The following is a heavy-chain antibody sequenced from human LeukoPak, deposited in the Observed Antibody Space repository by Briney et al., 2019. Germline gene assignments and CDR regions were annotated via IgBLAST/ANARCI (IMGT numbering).Heavy chain of an antibody. V-gene: IGHV4-31*03. CDR1: GGSISSGGYY. J-gene: IGHJ4*02. Sequence: SETLSLTCTVPGGSISSGGYYWSWIRQHPGKGLESIGYIYYSGSTYYNPSLKSRVTISVDTSKNQFSLKLSSVTAADTAVYYCARVAPTGEVDYWGQGTLVTVSS. D-gene: IGHD7-27*01. CDR3: ARVAPTGEVDY. CDR2: IYYSGST.